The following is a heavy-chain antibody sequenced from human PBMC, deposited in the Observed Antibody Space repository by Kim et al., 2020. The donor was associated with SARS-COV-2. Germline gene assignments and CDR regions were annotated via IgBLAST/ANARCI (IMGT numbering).Heavy chain of an antibody. J-gene: IGHJ3*02. CDR3: ARDDYGGNSFVVALDM. Sequence: GGSLRLSCAASGFTFSRYEMNWVRQAPGKGLEWVSYIDLRGSTIYYADSVKGRFTISRDNAKNSLYLQMNSLRAEDTAIYYCARDDYGGNSFVVALDMWGQGTMLTVSS. CDR1: GFTFSRYE. CDR2: IDLRGSTI. D-gene: IGHD4-17*01. V-gene: IGHV3-48*03.